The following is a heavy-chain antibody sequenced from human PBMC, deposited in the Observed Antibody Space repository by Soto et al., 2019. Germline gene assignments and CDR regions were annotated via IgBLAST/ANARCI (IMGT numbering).Heavy chain of an antibody. D-gene: IGHD6-13*01. CDR1: GYTFTSYG. CDR2: ISACNGNT. V-gene: IGHV1-18*01. Sequence: ASVKVSCKASGYTFTSYGISWVRQAPGQGLEWMGWISACNGNTNYAQKFQGRVTITRDTSTSTAYMELSSLRSEDTAVYYCARGPSSSWVYNWFDPWGQGTLVTVSS. CDR3: ARGPSSSWVYNWFDP. J-gene: IGHJ5*02.